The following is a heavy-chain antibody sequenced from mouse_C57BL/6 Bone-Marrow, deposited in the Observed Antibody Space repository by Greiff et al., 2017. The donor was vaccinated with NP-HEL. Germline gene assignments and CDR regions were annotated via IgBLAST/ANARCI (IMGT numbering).Heavy chain of an antibody. J-gene: IGHJ3*01. Sequence: VQLQQSGPGLVAPSQSLSITCTVSGFSLTSYGVHWVRQPPGKGLEWLVVIWSDGSTTYNSALKSRLSISKDNSKSQVFLKMNSLQTEDTAMYYCARHDSSGPWFAYWGQGTLVTVSA. V-gene: IGHV2-6-1*01. D-gene: IGHD3-2*02. CDR1: GFSLTSYG. CDR3: ARHDSSGPWFAY. CDR2: IWSDGST.